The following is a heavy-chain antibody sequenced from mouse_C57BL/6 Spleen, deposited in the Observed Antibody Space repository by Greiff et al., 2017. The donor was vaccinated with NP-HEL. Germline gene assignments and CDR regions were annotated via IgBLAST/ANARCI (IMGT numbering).Heavy chain of an antibody. J-gene: IGHJ4*01. Sequence: QVQLKESGPELVKPGASVKISCKASGYAFSSSWMNWVKQRPGKGLEWIGRIYPGDGDTNYNGKFKGKATLTADKSSSTAYMQLSSLTSEDSAVYFCARSGTTTVDHYYAMDYWGQGTSVTVSS. CDR2: IYPGDGDT. D-gene: IGHD1-1*01. CDR1: GYAFSSSW. V-gene: IGHV1-82*01. CDR3: ARSGTTTVDHYYAMDY.